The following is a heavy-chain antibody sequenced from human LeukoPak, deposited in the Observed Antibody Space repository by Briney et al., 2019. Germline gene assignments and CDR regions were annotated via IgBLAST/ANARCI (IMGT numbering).Heavy chain of an antibody. J-gene: IGHJ4*02. CDR2: IIPILGIA. CDR1: GGTFSSCA. D-gene: IGHD6-13*01. CDR3: ARGPRAAADDY. Sequence: SVKVSCKASGGTFSSCAISWVRQAPGQGLEWMGRIIPILGIANYAQKFQGRVTITADKSTSTAYMELSSLRSEDTAVYYCARGPRAAADDYWGQGTLVTVSS. V-gene: IGHV1-69*04.